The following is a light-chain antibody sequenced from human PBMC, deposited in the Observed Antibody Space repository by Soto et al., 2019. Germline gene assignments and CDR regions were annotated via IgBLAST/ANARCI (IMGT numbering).Light chain of an antibody. CDR3: QQLNSYPLT. CDR2: AAS. J-gene: IGKJ4*01. CDR1: QGTSSY. Sequence: DIQLTQSPSFLSASVGDRVTITCRASQGTSSYLAWYQQKPGKAPKLLIYAASTLQGGVPSRFSGSGSGTEFTLTISSLQPEDFATYYCQQLNSYPLTFGGGTKVEIK. V-gene: IGKV1-9*01.